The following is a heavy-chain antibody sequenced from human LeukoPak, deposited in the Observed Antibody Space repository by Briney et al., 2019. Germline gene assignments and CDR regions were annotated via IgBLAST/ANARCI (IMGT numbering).Heavy chain of an antibody. V-gene: IGHV3-30*19. J-gene: IGHJ4*02. D-gene: IGHD1-7*01. Sequence: TGGSLRLSCAASGFTFSDYGMHWVRQAPGKGLEWVAVIIENGNNQYYADSVKGRFTISRDNSKNTLYLQMNSLRPEDTAVYYWARAQNWKYGFFEHWGQGTLVTVSS. CDR2: IIENGNNQ. CDR3: ARAQNWKYGFFEH. CDR1: GFTFSDYG.